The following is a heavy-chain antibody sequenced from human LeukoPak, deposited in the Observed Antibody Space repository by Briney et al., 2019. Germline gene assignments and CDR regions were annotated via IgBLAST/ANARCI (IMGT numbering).Heavy chain of an antibody. V-gene: IGHV3-74*01. Sequence: GGSLRLSCAASGFTFSSYWMPWVRQAPGKRLVWVSRINSDGSSTSYADSVKGRFTISRDNAKNTLYLQMNSLRAEDTAVYYCARRDGYWGVFDYWGQGTLVTVSS. CDR2: INSDGSST. CDR1: GFTFSSYW. J-gene: IGHJ4*02. CDR3: ARRDGYWGVFDY. D-gene: IGHD5-24*01.